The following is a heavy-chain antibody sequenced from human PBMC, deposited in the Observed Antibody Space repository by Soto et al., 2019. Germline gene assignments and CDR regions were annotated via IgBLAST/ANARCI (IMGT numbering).Heavy chain of an antibody. V-gene: IGHV3-21*01. Sequence: PGGSLRLSCAASGFTFSSYSMNWVRQAPGKGLEWVSSISSSSSYIYYADSVKGRFTISRDNAKNSLYLQMSSLRAEDTAVYYCARGLYYYDSSGYYGNWGQGTLVTVSS. CDR1: GFTFSSYS. CDR2: ISSSSSYI. D-gene: IGHD3-22*01. J-gene: IGHJ4*02. CDR3: ARGLYYYDSSGYYGN.